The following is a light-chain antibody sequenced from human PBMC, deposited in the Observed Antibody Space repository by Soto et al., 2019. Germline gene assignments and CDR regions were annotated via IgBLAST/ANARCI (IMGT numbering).Light chain of an antibody. CDR1: QTVSNNY. V-gene: IGKV3-20*01. Sequence: EIVLTQSPGTLSLSPVERATLSCRSSQTVSNNYLAWYQQKPGQAPRLLIYGASSRATGIPDRFRGSGSGTDFTLTISRLEPEDFAVYFCQQYGSSWWTFGQGTTV. J-gene: IGKJ1*01. CDR3: QQYGSSWWT. CDR2: GAS.